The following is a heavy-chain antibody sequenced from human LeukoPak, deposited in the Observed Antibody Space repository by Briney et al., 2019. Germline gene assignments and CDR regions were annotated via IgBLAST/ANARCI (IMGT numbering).Heavy chain of an antibody. Sequence: SETLSLTCTVSGGSISGYYYSWIRQPPGKGLEWIGYIYYSGSTNYNPSLKSRVTISLDTSKNQFSLKLSSVTAADTAVYYCAVTYYDILTGYQDLDYWGQGTLVTVSS. V-gene: IGHV4-59*12. CDR3: AVTYYDILTGYQDLDY. CDR2: IYYSGST. D-gene: IGHD3-9*01. J-gene: IGHJ4*02. CDR1: GGSISGYY.